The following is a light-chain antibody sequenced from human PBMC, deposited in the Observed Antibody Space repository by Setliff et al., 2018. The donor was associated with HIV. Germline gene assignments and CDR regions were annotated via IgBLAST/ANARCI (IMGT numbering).Light chain of an antibody. V-gene: IGLV2-14*03. Sequence: QSALTQPASVSGSPGQSITISCTGTSSNVGTYNFVSWYQQHPGKAPKLMIYDVSKRPSGVSNRFSGSKSGNTASLTISGLQAEDEADYYCSSYTSSIFYVFGTGTKVTVL. CDR3: SSYTSSIFYV. CDR1: SSNVGTYNF. J-gene: IGLJ1*01. CDR2: DVS.